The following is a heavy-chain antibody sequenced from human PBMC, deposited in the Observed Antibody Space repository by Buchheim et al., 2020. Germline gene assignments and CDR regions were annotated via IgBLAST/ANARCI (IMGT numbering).Heavy chain of an antibody. CDR3: AREGGSSGHCGYFDL. D-gene: IGHD2-21*01. CDR1: GFTFNTYV. CDR2: YLGDGHDK. Sequence: QVQLVESGGGVVQPGESLRLSCAASGFTFNTYVMHWVRQAPGKGLERVAGYLGDGHDKHYPESVKGRFIISRDNSKNTLYLEISGLRADDTAMYYCAREGGSSGHCGYFDLWGQGAL. J-gene: IGHJ4*02. V-gene: IGHV3-30*15.